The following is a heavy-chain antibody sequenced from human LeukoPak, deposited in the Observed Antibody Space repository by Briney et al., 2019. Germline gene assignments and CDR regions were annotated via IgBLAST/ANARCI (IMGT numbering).Heavy chain of an antibody. CDR2: ISGSGGST. J-gene: IGHJ4*02. V-gene: IGHV3-23*01. Sequence: GGSLRLSCAASGFTFSSYAMSWVRQAPGKGLEWVSAISGSGGSTYYADSVRGRFTISRDNSKNTLYLQMNSLRAEDTAVYYCAKGEYYYDSSGYPSDYWGQGTLVTVSS. D-gene: IGHD3-22*01. CDR1: GFTFSSYA. CDR3: AKGEYYYDSSGYPSDY.